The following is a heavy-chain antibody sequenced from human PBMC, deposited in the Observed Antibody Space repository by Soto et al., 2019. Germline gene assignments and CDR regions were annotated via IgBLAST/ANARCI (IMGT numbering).Heavy chain of an antibody. CDR3: ASRDPGTSVDY. D-gene: IGHD1-7*01. Sequence: SETLSLTCAVSGGSFTSNNWWTWVRQPPGQGLEWIGEIYRTGSTNHNPSLKSRVTISLDKSENQFSPKVTSLTAADTAVYYCASRDPGTSVDYWGQGTLVTVSS. CDR2: IYRTGST. V-gene: IGHV4-4*02. CDR1: GGSFTSNNW. J-gene: IGHJ4*02.